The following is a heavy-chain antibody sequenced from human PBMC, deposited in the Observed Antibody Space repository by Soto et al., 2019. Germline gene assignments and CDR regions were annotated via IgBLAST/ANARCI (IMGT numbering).Heavy chain of an antibody. V-gene: IGHV3-74*01. J-gene: IGHJ6*02. D-gene: IGHD3-3*01. CDR3: VRDKYYDFWSGYYTAYQFYGMDV. CDR2: INSDGSST. CDR1: GFTYSRYW. Sequence: PGGSLRLSCAASGFTYSRYWMHWVLQAPGKGLVWVSRINSDGSSTTYVDSVKGRFTISRDNARNTLFLQMNSLRADDTAVYYCVRDKYYDFWSGYYTAYQFYGMDVWGQGTTVTVSS.